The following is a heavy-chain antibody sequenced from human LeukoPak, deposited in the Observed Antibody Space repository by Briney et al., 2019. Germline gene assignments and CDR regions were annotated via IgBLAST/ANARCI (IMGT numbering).Heavy chain of an antibody. CDR1: GYTFTGYY. CDR3: ARDRGTMVRGSGMDV. Sequence: WASVKVSCKASGYTFTGYYMHWVRQAPGQGLEWMGWINPNSGGTNYAQKFQGRVTMTRDTSISTAYMELSRLRSDDTAVYYCARDRGTMVRGSGMDVWGKGTTVTVSS. D-gene: IGHD3-10*01. J-gene: IGHJ6*04. V-gene: IGHV1-2*02. CDR2: INPNSGGT.